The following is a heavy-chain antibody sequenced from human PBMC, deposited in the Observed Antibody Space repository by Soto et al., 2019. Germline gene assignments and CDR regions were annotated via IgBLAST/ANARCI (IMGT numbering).Heavy chain of an antibody. CDR1: GGPFSGYY. J-gene: IGHJ4*02. V-gene: IGHV4-34*01. Sequence: QVQLQQWGAGLLKPSETLSLTCAVYGGPFSGYYWSWVRQPPGKGLEWIGQITHSGSTNYNPSLKRRLRISIDTSRNHFSLKLSAVAAVDTAVYNCVTYYYGSIFRDFDSWGQGTLVTVSS. CDR3: VTYYYGSIFRDFDS. CDR2: ITHSGST. D-gene: IGHD3-10*01.